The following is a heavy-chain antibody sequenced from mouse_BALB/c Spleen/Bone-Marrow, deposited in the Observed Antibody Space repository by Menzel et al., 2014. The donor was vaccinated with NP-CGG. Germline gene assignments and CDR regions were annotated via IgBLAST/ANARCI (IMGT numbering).Heavy chain of an antibody. CDR2: INPSTGYT. J-gene: IGHJ4*01. V-gene: IGHV1-7*01. D-gene: IGHD2-1*01. CDR3: ARKGYGNYHYYAMDY. CDR1: GYTFXSYW. Sequence: VQLQESGAELAKPGASVKMSCKASGYTFXSYWMYWIKQGPGQGLEWIGYINPSTGYTEYNQKFKDKATLTADKSSNTAYMQLSSLTSEDSAVYYCARKGYGNYHYYAMDYWGQGTSVAVSS.